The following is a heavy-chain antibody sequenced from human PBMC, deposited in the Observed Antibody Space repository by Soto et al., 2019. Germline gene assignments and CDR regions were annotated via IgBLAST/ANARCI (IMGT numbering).Heavy chain of an antibody. CDR3: ARRDYYDSSGYTVDAFDI. J-gene: IGHJ3*02. CDR2: ISSSSSTI. V-gene: IGHV3-48*02. D-gene: IGHD3-22*01. CDR1: GFTFSSYS. Sequence: GSLRLSCAASGFTFSSYSMNWVRQAPGKGLEWVSYISSSSSTIYYADSVKGRFTISRDNAKNSLYLQMNSLRDEDTAVYYCARRDYYDSSGYTVDAFDIWGQGTMVTVSS.